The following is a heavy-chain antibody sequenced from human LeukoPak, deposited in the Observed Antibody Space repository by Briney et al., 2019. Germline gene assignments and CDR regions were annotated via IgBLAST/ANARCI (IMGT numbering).Heavy chain of an antibody. CDR2: IYSGGST. Sequence: GGSLLSCAASGFSVSNNYMSWVRQAPGKGLEWVSVIYSGGSTFYADSVKGRFSISRDNSKNTLFLQMSSLRAEDTAVYYCVKIYNYDSSGPFDYWGQGTPVTVSS. V-gene: IGHV3-66*01. CDR1: GFSVSNNY. D-gene: IGHD3-22*01. J-gene: IGHJ4*02. CDR3: VKIYNYDSSGPFDY.